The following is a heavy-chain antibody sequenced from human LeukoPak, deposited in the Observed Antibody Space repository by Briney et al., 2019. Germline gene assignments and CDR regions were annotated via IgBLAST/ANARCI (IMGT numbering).Heavy chain of an antibody. J-gene: IGHJ5*02. CDR2: IYYSGST. CDR1: RGSISSYY. Sequence: KPSETLSLTCTVSRGSISSYYWSWIRQPPGKGLEWIGYIYYSGSTNYNPSLKSRVTISVDTSKNQFSLKLSSVTAADTAVYYCARGNDFWSGSFDPWGQGTLVTVSS. V-gene: IGHV4-59*01. D-gene: IGHD3-3*01. CDR3: ARGNDFWSGSFDP.